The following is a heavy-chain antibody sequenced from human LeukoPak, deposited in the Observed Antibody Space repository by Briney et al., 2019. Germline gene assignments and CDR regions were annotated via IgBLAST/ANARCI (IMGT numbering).Heavy chain of an antibody. CDR1: GYTFTGYY. J-gene: IGHJ4*02. V-gene: IGHV1-2*02. CDR3: ATLPGATTPG. Sequence: ASVKVSCKASGYTFTGYYMHWVRQAPGQGLEWMGWINPNSGGTNYAQKFQGRVTMTRDTSISTAYMELSSLRSEDTAVYYCATLPGATTPGWGQGTLVTVSS. CDR2: INPNSGGT. D-gene: IGHD1-26*01.